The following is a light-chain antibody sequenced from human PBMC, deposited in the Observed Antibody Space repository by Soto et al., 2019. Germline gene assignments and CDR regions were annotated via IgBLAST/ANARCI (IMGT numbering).Light chain of an antibody. CDR2: EVD. J-gene: IGLJ1*01. CDR3: WSYAGRNTYV. Sequence: SVLTQPPSASGSPGQSVSISCTGTVRNVGGYNYVSWYHQIPGKAPKLIIYEVDKRPSGVPDRFSGSKAGSTASLTISGLQAVDEGDYYCWSYAGRNTYVFGSGTKVTV. CDR1: VRNVGGYNY. V-gene: IGLV2-8*01.